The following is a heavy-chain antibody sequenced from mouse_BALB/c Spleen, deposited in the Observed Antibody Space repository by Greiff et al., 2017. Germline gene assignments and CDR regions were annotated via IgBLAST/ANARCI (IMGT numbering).Heavy chain of an antibody. CDR2: ISNGGGST. CDR3: ARRNLGAMDY. V-gene: IGHV5-12-2*01. Sequence: EVMLVESGGGLVQPGGSLKLSCAASGFTFSSYTMSWVRQTPEKRLEWVAYISNGGGSTYYPDTVKGRFTISRDNAKNTLYLQMSSLKSEDTAMYYCARRNLGAMDYWGQGTSVTVSS. J-gene: IGHJ4*01. CDR1: GFTFSSYT. D-gene: IGHD4-1*01.